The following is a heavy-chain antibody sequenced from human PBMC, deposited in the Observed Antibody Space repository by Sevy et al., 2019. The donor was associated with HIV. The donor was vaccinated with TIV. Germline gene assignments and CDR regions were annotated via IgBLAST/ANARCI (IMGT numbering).Heavy chain of an antibody. CDR2: MKPNSGNT. J-gene: IGHJ3*02. CDR3: ARSAAAASRDAFDI. Sequence: ASVKVSCKASGYTFTSYDINWVRQATGQGLEWMGWMKPNSGNTGYAQKFQGRVTMTRNTSISTAYMELSSLRSEDTAVYYCARSAAAASRDAFDIWGQGTMVTVSS. V-gene: IGHV1-8*01. D-gene: IGHD6-13*01. CDR1: GYTFTSYD.